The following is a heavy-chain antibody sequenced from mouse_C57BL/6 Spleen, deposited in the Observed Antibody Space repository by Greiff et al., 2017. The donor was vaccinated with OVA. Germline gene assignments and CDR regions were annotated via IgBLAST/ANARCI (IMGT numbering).Heavy chain of an antibody. CDR3: ARNNYGSSLYAMDY. D-gene: IGHD1-1*01. Sequence: VQLVESGPGLVQPSQSLSITCTVSGFSLTSYGVHWVRQSPGKGLEWLGVIWSGGSTDYNAAFISRLSISKDNSKSQVFFKMNSLQADDTAIYYCARNNYGSSLYAMDYWGQGTSVTVSS. CDR1: GFSLTSYG. V-gene: IGHV2-2*01. J-gene: IGHJ4*01. CDR2: IWSGGST.